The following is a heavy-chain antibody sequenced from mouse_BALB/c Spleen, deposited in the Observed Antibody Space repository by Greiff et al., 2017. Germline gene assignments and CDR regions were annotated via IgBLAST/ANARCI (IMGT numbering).Heavy chain of an antibody. CDR2: IDPYNGGT. V-gene: IGHV1S135*01. CDR1: GYSFTGYN. J-gene: IGHJ2*01. D-gene: IGHD2-2*01. CDR3: ARGGLRLDYHYFDY. Sequence: EVQLQQSGPALGKPGASVKISCKASGYSFTGYNMYWVKQSHRKSLEWIGYIDPYNGGTSYNQKSKGKATLTVDKSSSTAYMHLNSLTSEDSAIYYCARGGLRLDYHYFDYWGQGTTLTVSS.